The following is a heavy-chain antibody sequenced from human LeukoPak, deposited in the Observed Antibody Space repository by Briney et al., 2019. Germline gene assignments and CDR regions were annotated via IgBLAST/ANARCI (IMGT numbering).Heavy chain of an antibody. CDR2: IKQDGDEK. J-gene: IGHJ3*02. CDR3: AAVSYLAFDI. D-gene: IGHD2-21*01. CDR1: GFTLSGYW. V-gene: IGHV3-7*01. Sequence: TGGSLRLPCAASGFTLSGYWMSWVRRAPGRGLEWVANIKQDGDEKYYVDSVKGRFTISRDNAKNSAYLQINSPRVEDTAVHYCAAVSYLAFDIWGQGTMVTVSS.